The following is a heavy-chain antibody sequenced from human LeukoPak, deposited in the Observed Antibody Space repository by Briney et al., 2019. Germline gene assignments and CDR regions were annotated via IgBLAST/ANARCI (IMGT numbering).Heavy chain of an antibody. CDR3: ARLRFLEWLRYYMDV. J-gene: IGHJ6*03. Sequence: GGSLRLSCAASGFTFSSYWMSWVRQAPGKGLEWVANIKQDGSEKYYVDSVKGRFTISRDNAKNSLYLQMNSLRDEDTAVYYCARLRFLEWLRYYMDVWGKGTTVTVSS. V-gene: IGHV3-7*01. CDR2: IKQDGSEK. CDR1: GFTFSSYW. D-gene: IGHD3-3*01.